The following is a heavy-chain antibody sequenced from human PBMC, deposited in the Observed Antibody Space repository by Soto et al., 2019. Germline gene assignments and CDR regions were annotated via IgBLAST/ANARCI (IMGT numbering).Heavy chain of an antibody. V-gene: IGHV4-39*01. CDR2: TYYNGNA. CDR1: AGIIRPGNYL. CDR3: VRHFVAVVFKGWGY. D-gene: IGHD2-15*01. Sequence: NGSAGIIRPGNYLVYRLLHPTGKGLEWIGTTYYNGNAYYNPSLRSRVSMSVDTSKNQFSLKLISVTAADTAVYYCVRHFVAVVFKGWGYWG. J-gene: IGHJ4*01.